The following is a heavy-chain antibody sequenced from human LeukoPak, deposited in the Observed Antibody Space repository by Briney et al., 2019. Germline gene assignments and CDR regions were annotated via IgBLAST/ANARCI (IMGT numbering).Heavy chain of an antibody. V-gene: IGHV3-15*01. CDR1: GFIFNKAW. CDR3: TAGLGKTDDDY. J-gene: IGHJ4*02. Sequence: GGSLRLSCEGSGFIFNKAWMSWIRQAPGSGLEWVGRVTTTAEGETVDYAAPVRGRFTISRDDSKSTVYLHMNSLESEDTAIYYCTAGLGKTDDDYWGQGTLVTVSS. CDR2: VTTTAEGETV. D-gene: IGHD4-11*01.